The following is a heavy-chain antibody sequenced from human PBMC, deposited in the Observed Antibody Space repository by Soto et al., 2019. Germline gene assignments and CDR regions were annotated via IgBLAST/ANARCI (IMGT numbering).Heavy chain of an antibody. CDR2: IYYSGST. CDR1: GGSISSYY. J-gene: IGHJ6*02. Sequence: PSETLSLTCTVSGGSISSYYWSWIRQPPGKGLEWIGYIYYSGSTNYNPSLKSRVTISVDTSKNQFSLKLSSVTAADTAVYYCAGWGYYYYYGMDVWGQGTTVTVSS. D-gene: IGHD6-19*01. V-gene: IGHV4-59*01. CDR3: AGWGYYYYYGMDV.